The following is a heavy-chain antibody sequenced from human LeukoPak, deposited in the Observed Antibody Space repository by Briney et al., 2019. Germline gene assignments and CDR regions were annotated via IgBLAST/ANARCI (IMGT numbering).Heavy chain of an antibody. D-gene: IGHD2-2*01. CDR3: ARDSTGDNRFGP. Sequence: ASVKLSCKASGYTFTSYDSNWVRQATGQGLEWMGWMNPNRGNTGYAQKIQGRVTMTRNTPKNTAQMESTSPTSEETALYYWARDSTGDNRFGPWGKGPLVTVSS. CDR2: MNPNRGNT. J-gene: IGHJ5*02. CDR1: GYTFTSYD. V-gene: IGHV1-8*01.